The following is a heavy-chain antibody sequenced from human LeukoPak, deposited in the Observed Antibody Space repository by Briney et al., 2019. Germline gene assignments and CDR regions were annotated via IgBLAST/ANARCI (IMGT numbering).Heavy chain of an antibody. J-gene: IGHJ5*02. Sequence: SETLSLTCTVSGGSISSGGYYWSWIRQHPGKGLEWIGYIYYSGSTYYNPSLKSRVTISVDTSKNQFSLKLSSVTAADTAVYYCARDKNFFSNWFDPWGQGTLVTVSS. CDR2: IYYSGST. CDR1: GGSISSGGYY. CDR3: ARDKNFFSNWFDP. D-gene: IGHD2/OR15-2a*01. V-gene: IGHV4-31*03.